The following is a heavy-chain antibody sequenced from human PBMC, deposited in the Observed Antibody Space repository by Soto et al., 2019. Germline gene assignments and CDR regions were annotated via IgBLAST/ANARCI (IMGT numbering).Heavy chain of an antibody. D-gene: IGHD2-2*01. CDR2: IYYSGST. CDR3: ARLGYCSSTSCYAPDAFDI. J-gene: IGHJ3*02. V-gene: IGHV4-59*01. CDR1: GGSISSYY. Sequence: SETLSLTCTVSGGSISSYYWSWIRQPPGKGLEWIGYIYYSGSTNYNPSLKSRVTISVDTSKNQFSLKLSSVTAADTAVYYCARLGYCSSTSCYAPDAFDIWGQGTMVTVSS.